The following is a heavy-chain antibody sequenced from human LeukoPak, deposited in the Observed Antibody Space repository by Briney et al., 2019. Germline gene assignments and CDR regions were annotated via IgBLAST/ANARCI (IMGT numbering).Heavy chain of an antibody. Sequence: ASVKVSCKASGYTFTSYDINWVRQAPGQGLEWMGWISAYNGNTNYAQKLQGRVTMTTDTSTSTAYMELRSLRSDDTAVYYCARLSSFGEFRFDPWGQGTLVTVSS. CDR1: GYTFTSYD. V-gene: IGHV1-18*01. J-gene: IGHJ5*02. CDR2: ISAYNGNT. D-gene: IGHD3-10*01. CDR3: ARLSSFGEFRFDP.